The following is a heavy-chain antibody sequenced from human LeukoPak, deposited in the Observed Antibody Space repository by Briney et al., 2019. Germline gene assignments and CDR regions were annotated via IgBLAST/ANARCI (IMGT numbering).Heavy chain of an antibody. Sequence: ASVKVSCKASGYTFTGYYMHWVRQAPGQGLEWMGWINPNSGGTNYAQKFQGRVTMTRDTSISTAYMELSSLRSDDTAVYYCASGSSYDSSGRGFDYWGQGTLVTVSS. CDR3: ASGSSYDSSGRGFDY. D-gene: IGHD3-22*01. V-gene: IGHV1-2*02. CDR1: GYTFTGYY. J-gene: IGHJ4*02. CDR2: INPNSGGT.